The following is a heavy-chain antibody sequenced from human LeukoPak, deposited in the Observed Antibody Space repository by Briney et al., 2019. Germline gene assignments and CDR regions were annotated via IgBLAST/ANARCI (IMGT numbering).Heavy chain of an antibody. CDR3: ARGSGYYGSGSYFRTPPRY. J-gene: IGHJ4*02. Sequence: SETLSLTCAVYGGSFSGYYWSWIRQPPGKGLEWIGEINHSGSTNYNPSLKRRVTISGDTSKNQFSLKLSSVTAADTAVYYCARGSGYYGSGSYFRTPPRYWGQGTLVTVSS. D-gene: IGHD3-10*01. CDR1: GGSFSGYY. V-gene: IGHV4-34*01. CDR2: INHSGST.